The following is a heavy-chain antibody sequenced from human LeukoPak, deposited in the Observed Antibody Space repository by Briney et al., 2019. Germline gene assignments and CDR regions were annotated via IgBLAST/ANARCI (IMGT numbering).Heavy chain of an antibody. CDR3: ARGSSVREDY. CDR2: IHSDGTGT. J-gene: IGHJ4*02. CDR1: GFTFSSYW. Sequence: GGSLRLSCVASGFTFSSYWMHWVRHAPGKGLVWVSRIHSDGTGTSYADSVKGRFTISRDNDKNTLYLQMNSLRAEDTAVYYCARGSSVREDYWGQGTLVTVSS. D-gene: IGHD3-10*01. V-gene: IGHV3-74*01.